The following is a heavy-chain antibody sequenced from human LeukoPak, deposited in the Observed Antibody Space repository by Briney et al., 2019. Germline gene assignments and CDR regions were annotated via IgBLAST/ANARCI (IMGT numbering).Heavy chain of an antibody. CDR3: ARETSSGWYRDAFDI. D-gene: IGHD6-19*01. CDR1: GGSISSGSYY. CDR2: IYTSGST. J-gene: IGHJ3*02. V-gene: IGHV4-61*02. Sequence: SETLSLTCTVSGGSISSGSYYWSWIRQPAGKGLEWIGRIYTSGSTNYNPSLKSRVTISADTSKNQFSLKLSSVTAADTAVYYCARETSSGWYRDAFDIWGQGTMVTVSS.